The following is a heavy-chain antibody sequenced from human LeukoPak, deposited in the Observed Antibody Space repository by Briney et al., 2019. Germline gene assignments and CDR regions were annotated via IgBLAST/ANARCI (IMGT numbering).Heavy chain of an antibody. CDR2: ISSSGSTI. J-gene: IGHJ6*04. CDR1: GFSFSSYE. CDR3: AELGITMIGGV. D-gene: IGHD3-10*02. Sequence: GGSLRLSCAASGFSFSSYEMNWVRQAPGKGLEWVSYISSSGSTIYYADPVKGRFTISRDNAKNSLYLQMNSLRAEDTAVYYCAELGITMIGGVWGKGTTVTISS. V-gene: IGHV3-48*03.